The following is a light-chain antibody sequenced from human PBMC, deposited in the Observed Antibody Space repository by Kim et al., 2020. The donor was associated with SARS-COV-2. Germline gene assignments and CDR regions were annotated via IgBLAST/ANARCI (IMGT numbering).Light chain of an antibody. CDR2: GKN. CDR3: KSRDSSGEQLV. J-gene: IGLJ2*01. CDR1: SLRSYY. Sequence: ALGQRVRITCQGDSLRSYYASWDQQKTGQAPVLVIYGKNSWPSVIQDLFSGSRSGNTASLTITGAQAEDEADYYCKSRDSSGEQLVFCRGT. V-gene: IGLV3-19*01.